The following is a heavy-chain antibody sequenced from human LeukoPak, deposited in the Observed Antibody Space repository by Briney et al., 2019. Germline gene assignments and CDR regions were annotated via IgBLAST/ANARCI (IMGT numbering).Heavy chain of an antibody. CDR3: ARHCSDGSCYSGLDY. V-gene: IGHV4-34*01. CDR2: INHQSGST. Sequence: SETLSLTCAVYSGSLSGYYWGWTRHPSGKGLEWIGEINHQSGSTNYNPSLKSRVTISVDTSKNQFSLKLSSVTAADTAVYYCARHCSDGSCYSGLDYWGQGTLVTVSS. J-gene: IGHJ4*02. D-gene: IGHD2-15*01. CDR1: SGSLSGYY.